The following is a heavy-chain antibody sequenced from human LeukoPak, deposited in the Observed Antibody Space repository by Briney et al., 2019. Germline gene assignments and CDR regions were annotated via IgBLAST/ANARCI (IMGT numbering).Heavy chain of an antibody. CDR2: IIPILGIA. CDR3: ASARRFYYYYGMDV. CDR1: GGTFSSYA. V-gene: IGHV1-69*04. Sequence: GASVKVSCKASGGTFSSYAISWVRQAPGQGLEWMGRIIPILGIANYAQKFQGRVTITADKSTSTAYMELSSLRSEDTAVYYCASARRFYYYYGMDVWGQGTTVTVSS. J-gene: IGHJ6*02.